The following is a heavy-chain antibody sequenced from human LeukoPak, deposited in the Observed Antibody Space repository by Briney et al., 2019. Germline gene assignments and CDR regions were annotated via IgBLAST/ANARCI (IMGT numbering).Heavy chain of an antibody. V-gene: IGHV4-30-4*01. D-gene: IGHD3-22*01. CDR1: GGSISSGDYY. J-gene: IGHJ3*02. Sequence: SETLSLTCTVSGGSISSGDYYWSWIRQPPGRGLEWIGYIYYSGSTYYNPSLKSRVTISVDTSKNQFSLKLSSVTAADTAVYYCARDGYYYDAFDIWGQGTMVTVSS. CDR2: IYYSGST. CDR3: ARDGYYYDAFDI.